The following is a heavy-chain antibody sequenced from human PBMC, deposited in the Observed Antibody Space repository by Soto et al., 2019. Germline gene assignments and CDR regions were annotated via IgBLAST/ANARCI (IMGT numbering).Heavy chain of an antibody. CDR2: MNPGSGKT. J-gene: IGHJ5*02. D-gene: IGHD3-16*01. CDR1: GYTFSNYD. CDR3: ARMASFGTLNWFDP. V-gene: IGHV1-8*02. Sequence: QVQLVQPGAEVKEPGASVRVSCKASGYTFSNYDISWVRQSIGQGLEGMGWMNPGSGKTGYANKFQGRVTMTRDASTSTAHLELSSLTSEDTAVYYCARMASFGTLNWFDPWGQGTLVTVSS.